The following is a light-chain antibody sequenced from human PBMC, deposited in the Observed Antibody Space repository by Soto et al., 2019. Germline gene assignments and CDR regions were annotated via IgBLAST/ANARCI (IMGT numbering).Light chain of an antibody. CDR3: SSYTSTGTLYV. Sequence: QSVPTQPASVSGSPGQSITISCTGTSSDVGGYNYVSWYQQHPGKAPKLIIYEVAKRPSGVSSRFSGSKSGNTASLTISGLQAEDEADYHCSSYTSTGTLYVFGTGTKLTVL. CDR1: SSDVGGYNY. CDR2: EVA. J-gene: IGLJ1*01. V-gene: IGLV2-14*01.